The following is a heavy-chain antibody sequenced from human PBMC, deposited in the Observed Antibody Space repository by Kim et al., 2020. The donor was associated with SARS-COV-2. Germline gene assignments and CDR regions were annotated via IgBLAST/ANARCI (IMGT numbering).Heavy chain of an antibody. D-gene: IGHD3-22*01. CDR1: GFTFGDYV. V-gene: IGHV3-9*01. CDR3: AKDLHNYYDSSGYSD. CDR2: ISWNSNNR. Sequence: SLRLSCAASGFTFGDYVMHWVRQAPGKGLEWVSSISWNSNNRDYADSVKGRFTISRDNAKNSLFLQMNSLRAEDTALYYCAKDLHNYYDSSGYSDWSQGTLVTVSS. J-gene: IGHJ4*02.